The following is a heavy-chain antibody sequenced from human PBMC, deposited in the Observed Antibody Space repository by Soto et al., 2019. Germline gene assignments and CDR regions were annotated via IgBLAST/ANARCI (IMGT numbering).Heavy chain of an antibody. CDR3: SGGGCLAARDDFDI. CDR2: IISIFGTA. D-gene: IGHD6-6*01. V-gene: IGHV1-69*13. CDR1: GGTFRSYA. J-gene: IGHJ3*02. Sequence: SVKVSCKASGGTFRSYAISWVRQPPGQELEWMGWIISIFGTANHAQKFQGRVTITADESTSTAYMELSSLRSEDTAVDYCSGGGCLAARDDFDIWGQGTMVTVSS.